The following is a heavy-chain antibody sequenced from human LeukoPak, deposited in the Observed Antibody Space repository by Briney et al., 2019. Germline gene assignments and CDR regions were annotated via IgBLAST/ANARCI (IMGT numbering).Heavy chain of an antibody. V-gene: IGHV3-53*01. D-gene: IGHD6-6*01. Sequence: PGGSLRLSCAASGAPVSRNYMNWARQPPGKGLEGAPFVYSDGPTYYADSVKGRFTISRDDSKNMVYLQMNSLGADDTAVYYCARERFSSSRFLLFYYMDVWGKGTTVTVSS. CDR1: GAPVSRNY. J-gene: IGHJ6*03. CDR2: VYSDGPT. CDR3: ARERFSSSRFLLFYYMDV.